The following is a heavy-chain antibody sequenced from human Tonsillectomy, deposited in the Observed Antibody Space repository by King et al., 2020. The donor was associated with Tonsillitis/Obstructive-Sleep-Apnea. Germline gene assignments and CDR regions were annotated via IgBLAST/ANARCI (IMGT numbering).Heavy chain of an antibody. CDR2: IYPGDSFT. Sequence: VQLVESGAEVKKPGESLTISCKGSGYSFTSYWIGWVRQMPGKGLEWMGIIYPGDSFTTYSPSFQGQVTISADKSISTAYLQWSSLKASDTAMYYCARRGLFCSTTSCPDAFDIWGQGTLVTVSS. J-gene: IGHJ3*02. D-gene: IGHD2-2*01. V-gene: IGHV5-51*01. CDR3: ARRGLFCSTTSCPDAFDI. CDR1: GYSFTSYW.